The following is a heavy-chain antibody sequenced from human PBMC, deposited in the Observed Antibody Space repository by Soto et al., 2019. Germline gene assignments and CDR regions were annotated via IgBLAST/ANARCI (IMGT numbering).Heavy chain of an antibody. D-gene: IGHD3-22*01. Sequence: GGSLRLSCAASGFTFSSYEMNWVRQAPGKGLEWVSYISSSGSTIYYSDSVKGRFTISRDNAKNSLYLQMNSLRADDTAVYYCAGPPSYYYVSSGSTVWGQGTTVTVSS. CDR2: ISSSGSTI. CDR3: AGPPSYYYVSSGSTV. CDR1: GFTFSSYE. V-gene: IGHV3-48*03. J-gene: IGHJ6*02.